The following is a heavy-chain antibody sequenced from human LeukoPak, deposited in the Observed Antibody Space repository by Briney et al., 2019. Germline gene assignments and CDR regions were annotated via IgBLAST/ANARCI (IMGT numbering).Heavy chain of an antibody. D-gene: IGHD3-10*01. V-gene: IGHV3-48*03. CDR2: IRSSGSTI. J-gene: IGHJ3*02. CDR3: ARDLGLWFGSIGGAFDI. Sequence: GGSLRLSXAASGFTFSSYEMNWVRQAPGKGLDWVSYIRSSGSTIYYADSVKGRFPISRDNAKNSLYLQMNSLRAEDSAVYYCARDLGLWFGSIGGAFDIWGQGTMVTVSS. CDR1: GFTFSSYE.